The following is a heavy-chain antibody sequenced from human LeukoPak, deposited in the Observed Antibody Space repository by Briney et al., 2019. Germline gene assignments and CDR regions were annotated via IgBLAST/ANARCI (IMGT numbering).Heavy chain of an antibody. J-gene: IGHJ4*02. CDR1: GFTFGDYA. CDR3: TRAPLRITIFGVVIFSGDY. CDR2: IRSKAYGGTT. V-gene: IGHV3-49*04. Sequence: PGGSLRLSCTASGFTFGDYAMSWARQAPGKGLEWVGFIRSKAYGGTTEYAASVKGRFTISRDDSKSIAYLQMNSLKTEDTAVYYCTRAPLRITIFGVVIFSGDYWGQGTLVTVSS. D-gene: IGHD3-3*01.